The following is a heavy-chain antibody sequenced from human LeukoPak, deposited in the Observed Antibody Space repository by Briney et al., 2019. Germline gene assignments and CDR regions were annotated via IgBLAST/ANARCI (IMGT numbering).Heavy chain of an antibody. Sequence: PSETLSLTCGVYGGSFSGYYWSWIRQPPGKGLEWIGEISHGGSTYYNPSLKSRVTISVDTSKNQFSLRLSSVTAADTAVYYCARGPDCSSTSCYRYFDYWGQGTLVTVSS. J-gene: IGHJ4*02. V-gene: IGHV4-34*01. D-gene: IGHD2-2*02. CDR3: ARGPDCSSTSCYRYFDY. CDR2: ISHGGST. CDR1: GGSFSGYY.